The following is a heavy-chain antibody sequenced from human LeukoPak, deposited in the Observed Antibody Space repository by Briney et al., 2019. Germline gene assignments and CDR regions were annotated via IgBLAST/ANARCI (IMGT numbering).Heavy chain of an antibody. Sequence: PGRSLRLSCAASGFTFSSYAMHWVRQAPGKGLEWVAVISYDGSNKYYADSVKGRFTISRDNSKNTLYLQMNSLRAEDTAVYYCAKLDYWGQGTLVTVSS. CDR3: AKLDY. CDR2: ISYDGSNK. V-gene: IGHV3-30*04. J-gene: IGHJ4*02. CDR1: GFTFSSYA.